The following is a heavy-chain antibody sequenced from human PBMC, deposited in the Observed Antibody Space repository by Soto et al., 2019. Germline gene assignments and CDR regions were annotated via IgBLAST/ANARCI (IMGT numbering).Heavy chain of an antibody. D-gene: IGHD3-22*01. Sequence: SETLSLTCTVAGGSISSYCWSWIRQPPGKGLEWIGYMYYSGSTNYNPSLKSRVTISVDTSKNQFSLKLSSVTAADTAVYYCARGPPNSIWGQRTLVTVSS. CDR1: GGSISSYC. V-gene: IGHV4-59*12. J-gene: IGHJ4*02. CDR3: ARGPPNSI. CDR2: MYYSGST.